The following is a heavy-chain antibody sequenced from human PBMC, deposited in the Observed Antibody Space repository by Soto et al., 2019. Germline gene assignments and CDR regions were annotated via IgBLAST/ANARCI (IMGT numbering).Heavy chain of an antibody. Sequence: QVHLVESGGGVVQPGRSLKLSCAASGFSLSTSGMHWVRQAPGKGLELLAVIWYDGSIKNYADSVNGRFTISRDTSKDTVYLQMNSLTAEDMAVYFCVRGVGNYYHGMDVLGQGTTVTVSS. CDR2: IWYDGSIK. CDR3: VRGVGNYYHGMDV. J-gene: IGHJ6*02. D-gene: IGHD3-10*01. V-gene: IGHV3-33*01. CDR1: GFSLSTSG.